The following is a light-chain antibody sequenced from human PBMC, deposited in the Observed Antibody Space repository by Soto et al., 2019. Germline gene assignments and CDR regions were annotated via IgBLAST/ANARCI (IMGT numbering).Light chain of an antibody. CDR3: AAWDDSLSGPV. J-gene: IGLJ2*01. Sequence: QSVLTQPPSASGTPGRRVTISCSGSSSNIGSHYVYWYQQLPGTAPKLLIYRDNQRPSGVPDRFSGSKSGTSASLAISGLRSEDEADYYCAAWDDSLSGPVFGGGTKLTVL. CDR1: SSNIGSHY. V-gene: IGLV1-47*01. CDR2: RDN.